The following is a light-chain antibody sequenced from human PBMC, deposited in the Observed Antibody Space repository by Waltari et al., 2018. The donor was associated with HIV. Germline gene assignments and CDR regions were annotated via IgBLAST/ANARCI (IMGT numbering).Light chain of an antibody. Sequence: DIHMTQSPSTLSAFVGDRVTITCRASQGISNWLAWYQQKPGKAPKLLIHKASVLENGVSSRFSGSRFGTDFTLIIDSLEPDDCATYYCQQYNSDPSFGQGTRLEMK. V-gene: IGKV1-5*03. CDR2: KAS. CDR1: QGISNW. CDR3: QQYNSDPS. J-gene: IGKJ5*01.